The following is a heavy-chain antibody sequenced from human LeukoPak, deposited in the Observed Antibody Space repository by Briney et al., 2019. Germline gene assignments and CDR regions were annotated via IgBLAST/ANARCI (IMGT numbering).Heavy chain of an antibody. CDR1: GFTFSSYW. CDR3: ARGGGLDV. V-gene: IGHV3-7*03. J-gene: IGHJ6*02. D-gene: IGHD3-16*01. Sequence: GGSLRLSCGASGFTFSSYWMNWARQAPGKGLEWVASINHNGNVNYYVDSVKGRFTISRDNAKNSLYLQMSNLRAEDTAVYFCARGGGLDVWGQGATVTVSS. CDR2: INHNGNVN.